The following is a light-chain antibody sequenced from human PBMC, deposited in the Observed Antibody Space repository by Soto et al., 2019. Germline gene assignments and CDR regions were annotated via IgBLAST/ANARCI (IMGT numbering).Light chain of an antibody. J-gene: IGKJ1*01. CDR2: DAS. CDR3: QQRSNWTVT. Sequence: EIVLTQSPATLSLSPGERATLSCRASQSVSSYLAWYQRKPGQAPKLLIYDASSRATGVPARFSGSGSGTDFTLTISSLEPEDFAVYYCQQRSNWTVTFGQGTKV. CDR1: QSVSSY. V-gene: IGKV3-11*01.